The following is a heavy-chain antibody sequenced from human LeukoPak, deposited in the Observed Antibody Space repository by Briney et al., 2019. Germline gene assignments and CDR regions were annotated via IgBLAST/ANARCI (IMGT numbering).Heavy chain of an antibody. CDR1: GDSVSSNSAA. J-gene: IGHJ5*02. V-gene: IGHV6-1*01. Sequence: SQTLPLTCAISGDSVSSNSAAWNWLRQSPSRGLEWLGRTYYRSKWYNDYAVSVKSRITINPDTSKNQFSLQLNSVTPEDTAVYYCAREQQLPRRDWFDPWGQGTLVTVSS. CDR3: AREQQLPRRDWFDP. CDR2: TYYRSKWYN. D-gene: IGHD6-13*01.